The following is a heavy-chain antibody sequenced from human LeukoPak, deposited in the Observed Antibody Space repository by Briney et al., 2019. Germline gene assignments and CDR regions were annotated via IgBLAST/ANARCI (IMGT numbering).Heavy chain of an antibody. J-gene: IGHJ3*02. Sequence: PSETLSLTCAVYGGSFSGYYWSWIRQPPGKGLEWIGEINHSGSTNYNPSLKSRVTISVDTSKMQYSLRLDSVTATDTAVYYCTRLPNSSGKKDAFDIWGQGTMVTVSS. CDR1: GGSFSGYY. D-gene: IGHD3-22*01. V-gene: IGHV4-34*06. CDR3: TRLPNSSGKKDAFDI. CDR2: INHSGST.